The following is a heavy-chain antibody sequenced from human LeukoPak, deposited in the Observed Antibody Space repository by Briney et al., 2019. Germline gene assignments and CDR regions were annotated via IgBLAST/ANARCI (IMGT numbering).Heavy chain of an antibody. D-gene: IGHD3-22*01. CDR2: ISSNGDSL. Sequence: GGSLRLSCATSGFTFSSYAMHWVRQAPGKGLEYVSGISSNGDSLYYANPVKGTLTISRDNSKNTLYLQMGSLRAEDTAVYFCVEGGAPSYYDGSGDAYFDYWGQGTLVTVSS. J-gene: IGHJ4*02. V-gene: IGHV3-64*01. CDR3: VEGGAPSYYDGSGDAYFDY. CDR1: GFTFSSYA.